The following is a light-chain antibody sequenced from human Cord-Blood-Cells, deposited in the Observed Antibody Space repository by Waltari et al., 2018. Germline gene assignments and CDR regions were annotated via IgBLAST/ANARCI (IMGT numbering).Light chain of an antibody. Sequence: EIVMTQSPATLSVSPGERATLSCRASQSVRSNLAWYQHKPGQAPRLRIYGASTRATGIPARFSGSWSGTEFTLTISSLQSEDFAVYYCQQYNNWPITFGQGTRLEIK. CDR1: QSVRSN. V-gene: IGKV3-15*01. CDR2: GAS. J-gene: IGKJ5*01. CDR3: QQYNNWPIT.